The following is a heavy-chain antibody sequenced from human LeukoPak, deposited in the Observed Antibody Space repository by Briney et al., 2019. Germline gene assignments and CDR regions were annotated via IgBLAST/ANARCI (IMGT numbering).Heavy chain of an antibody. CDR1: GGSISSYY. D-gene: IGHD5-18*01. CDR2: IYYSGST. Sequence: SETLSLTCTVSGGSISSYYWSWIRQPPGKGLEWIGYIYYSGSTNYNPSLKSRVTISVDTSKNQFSLKLNSVTAAGTAVYYCARSSGHTYGTYYYYYSMDVWGKGTSVTVSS. CDR3: ARSSGHTYGTYYYYYSMDV. V-gene: IGHV4-59*01. J-gene: IGHJ6*03.